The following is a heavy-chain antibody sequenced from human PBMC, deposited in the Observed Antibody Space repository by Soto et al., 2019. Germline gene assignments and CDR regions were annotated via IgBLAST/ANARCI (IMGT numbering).Heavy chain of an antibody. Sequence: ESGGGLIQPGGSLRLSCAASGFTFINYAMSWVRQAPGKGLEWVSGISGGGGSTYYADSVKGRFTISRDNSKNMLYLQMNSLRGEDTAVYYCAKALGWDIWGSYRSTGGWFDPWGQGTLVTVSS. V-gene: IGHV3-23*01. CDR3: AKALGWDIWGSYRSTGGWFDP. J-gene: IGHJ5*02. CDR2: ISGGGGST. D-gene: IGHD3-16*02. CDR1: GFTFINYA.